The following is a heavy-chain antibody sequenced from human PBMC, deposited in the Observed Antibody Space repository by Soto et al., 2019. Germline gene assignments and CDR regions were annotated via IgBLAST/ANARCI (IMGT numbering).Heavy chain of an antibody. CDR1: GGSVSSGDSY. Sequence: QVQLQESGPGLVKPSQTLSLTYTVSGGSVSSGDSYWSWVRQPPGKGLEWVGVIYYSGSTYYNPSPNSRVTLSAATSTIPSSLKLTSVTAADTAVYYCASPSSSSFPLYYYSGMDVWGQGTTVTVSS. D-gene: IGHD6-6*01. CDR3: ASPSSSSFPLYYYSGMDV. V-gene: IGHV4-30-4*01. J-gene: IGHJ6*02. CDR2: IYYSGST.